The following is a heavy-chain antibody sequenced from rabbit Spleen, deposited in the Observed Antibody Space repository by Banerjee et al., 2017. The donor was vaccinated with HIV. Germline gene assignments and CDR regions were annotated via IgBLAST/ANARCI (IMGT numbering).Heavy chain of an antibody. CDR3: ARGYGGGIYPYNL. D-gene: IGHD2-1*01. J-gene: IGHJ4*01. CDR2: IWPGDGRT. V-gene: IGHV1S45*01. Sequence: EESGGDLVKPEGSLTLTCTASGFSFSSSYWICWVRQAPGKGLEWIACIWPGDGRTYYTSWAKGRFTISKTSSTTVTLQMTSLTAADTATYFCARGYGGGIYPYNLWGQGTLVTVS. CDR1: GFSFSSSYW.